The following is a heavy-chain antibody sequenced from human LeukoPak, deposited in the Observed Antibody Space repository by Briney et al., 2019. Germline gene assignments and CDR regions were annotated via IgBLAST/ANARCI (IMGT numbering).Heavy chain of an antibody. V-gene: IGHV3-23*01. J-gene: IGHJ4*02. CDR3: AKDRSEDTAFDY. Sequence: GALRLSCAASGFTFSSYAMSWVRQAPGKGLEWVSAISGSGGSTYYADSVKGRFTISRDNSKNTLYLQMNSLRAEDTAVYYCAKDRSEDTAFDYWGQGTLVTVSS. CDR2: ISGSGGST. D-gene: IGHD5-18*01. CDR1: GFTFSSYA.